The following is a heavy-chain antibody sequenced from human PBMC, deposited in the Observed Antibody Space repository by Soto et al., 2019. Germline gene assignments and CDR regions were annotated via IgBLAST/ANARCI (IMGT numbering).Heavy chain of an antibody. Sequence: SETLSLTCTVSGGSIRNGYYYWSWIRQPPEKGPEWIGYIYYSGSAYYNPSLKSRVTISLDTSKNQLSLKLSSVTAADTAVYYCARYHDFGASRSFDYWGQGTPVTVSS. V-gene: IGHV4-30-4*01. CDR3: ARYHDFGASRSFDY. CDR2: IYYSGSA. CDR1: GGSIRNGYYY. J-gene: IGHJ4*02. D-gene: IGHD4-17*01.